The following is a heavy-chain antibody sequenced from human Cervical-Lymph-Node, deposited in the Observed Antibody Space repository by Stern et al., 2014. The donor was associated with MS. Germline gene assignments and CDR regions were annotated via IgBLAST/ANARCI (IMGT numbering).Heavy chain of an antibody. CDR2: VYFAGNT. Sequence: QVQLQESGPGLVKPSETLSFTCRVSGDSITSNTYYWAWIRQSPGKRLEWIGSVYFAGNTYYNPALKSRVAMSVDASETQFSLQLNSVTAADTALYYCARGVAAVINYLPNWYFDLWGRGTLVSVSS. J-gene: IGHJ2*01. D-gene: IGHD6-19*01. V-gene: IGHV4-39*01. CDR1: GDSITSNTYY. CDR3: ARGVAAVINYLPNWYFDL.